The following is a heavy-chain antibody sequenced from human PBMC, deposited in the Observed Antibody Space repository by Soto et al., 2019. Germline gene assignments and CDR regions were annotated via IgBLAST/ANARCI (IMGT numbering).Heavy chain of an antibody. V-gene: IGHV4-59*01. Sequence: SETLSLTCTVSGGSISSYYWNWIRQPPGKGLEWIGYIYYSGRTNYNPSLKSRVTMSIDTSKNQFSLKLSSVTAVDTAVYYCASSTVSKVYYYYGMDVWGQGTTVTVSS. D-gene: IGHD4-17*01. CDR2: IYYSGRT. J-gene: IGHJ6*02. CDR3: ASSTVSKVYYYYGMDV. CDR1: GGSISSYY.